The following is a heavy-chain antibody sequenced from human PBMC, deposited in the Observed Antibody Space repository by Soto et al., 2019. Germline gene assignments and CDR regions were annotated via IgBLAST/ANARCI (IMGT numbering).Heavy chain of an antibody. D-gene: IGHD6-19*01. Sequence: AASVKVSCKVSGYTLTELSMHWVRQAPGKGLEWMGGFDPEDGETIYAQKFQGRVTMTEDTSTDTAYMELSSLRSEDTAVDYCATVDSSGWTGKNYFDYWGQGTLVTVSS. CDR3: ATVDSSGWTGKNYFDY. J-gene: IGHJ4*02. CDR2: FDPEDGET. V-gene: IGHV1-24*01. CDR1: GYTLTELS.